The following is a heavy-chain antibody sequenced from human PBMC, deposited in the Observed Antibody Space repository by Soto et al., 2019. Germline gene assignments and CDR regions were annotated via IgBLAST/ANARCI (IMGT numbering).Heavy chain of an antibody. J-gene: IGHJ6*02. Sequence: QVQLVQSGAVVKKPGSSVKVSCKAAGVTFSSSAISWVRQAPGQGLEWMGGIIPIIGTANYAQKFQGRVTITADDTTNTAYMDLSSRGSEDTAVYSCGSSRSSCWHQRYYYSMDVWGQGTTVTVSS. V-gene: IGHV1-69*01. CDR2: IIPIIGTA. CDR1: GVTFSSSA. CDR3: GSSRSSCWHQRYYYSMDV. D-gene: IGHD2-2*01.